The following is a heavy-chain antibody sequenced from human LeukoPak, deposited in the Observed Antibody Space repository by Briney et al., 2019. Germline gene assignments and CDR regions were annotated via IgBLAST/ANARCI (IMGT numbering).Heavy chain of an antibody. D-gene: IGHD3-16*02. J-gene: IGHJ4*02. CDR3: AKGRPYDYVWGTYRTGSDY. CDR2: ISPSGGST. V-gene: IGHV3-23*01. Sequence: GGSLRLSCAASGFTFSSYAMSWVRQAPGERLEWVSAISPSGGSTYYADSVKGRFTISRDNSKNTLYLQMNSLRAEDTAVYYCAKGRPYDYVWGTYRTGSDYWGQGTLVTVSS. CDR1: GFTFSSYA.